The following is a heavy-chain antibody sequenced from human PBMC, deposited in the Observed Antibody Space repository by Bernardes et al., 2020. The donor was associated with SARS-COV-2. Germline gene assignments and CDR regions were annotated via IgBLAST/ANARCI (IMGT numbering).Heavy chain of an antibody. CDR3: SRYISGSYQYYYYGMDV. J-gene: IGHJ6*02. V-gene: IGHV3-23*01. CDR1: GFTFSSYA. Sequence: GGSLRLSCAASGFTFSSYAMSWVRQAPGKGLEWVSGFSGSGGDTYYADSVKGRFTISRDNSKNTLFLQMNRLRAEDTAMYYCSRYISGSYQYYYYGMDVWGQGTTVTVSS. CDR2: FSGSGGDT. D-gene: IGHD3-10*01.